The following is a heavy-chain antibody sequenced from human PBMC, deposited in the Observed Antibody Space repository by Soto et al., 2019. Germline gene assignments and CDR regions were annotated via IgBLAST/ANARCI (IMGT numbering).Heavy chain of an antibody. Sequence: GGSLRLSCAASGFTFSSYAMHWVRQAPGKGLEYVSAISSNGGSTYYANSVKGRFTISRDNSKNTLYLQMGSLRAEDMAVYYCARGIALDSYFDYWGQGTLVTVSS. CDR1: GFTFSSYA. J-gene: IGHJ4*02. CDR2: ISSNGGST. V-gene: IGHV3-64*01. D-gene: IGHD6-13*01. CDR3: ARGIALDSYFDY.